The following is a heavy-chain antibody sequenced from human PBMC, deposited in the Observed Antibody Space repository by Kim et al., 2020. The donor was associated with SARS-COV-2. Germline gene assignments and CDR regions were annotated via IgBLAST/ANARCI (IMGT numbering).Heavy chain of an antibody. J-gene: IGHJ6*02. CDR2: INHSGST. CDR1: GGSFSGYY. Sequence: SETLSLTCAVYGGSFSGYYWSWIRQPPGKGLEWIGEINHSGSTNYNPSLKSRVTISVDTSKNQFSLKLSSVTAADTAVYYCARGRGGGRRSQQLKSPYYYYYGMDVWGQGTTVTVSS. CDR3: ARGRGGGRRSQQLKSPYYYYYGMDV. V-gene: IGHV4-34*01. D-gene: IGHD6-13*01.